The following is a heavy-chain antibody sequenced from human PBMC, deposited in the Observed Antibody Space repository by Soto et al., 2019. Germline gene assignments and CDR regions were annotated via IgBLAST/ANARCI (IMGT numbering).Heavy chain of an antibody. CDR1: GYTFTSYG. J-gene: IGHJ4*01. V-gene: IGHV1-18*01. Sequence: QVQLVQSGAEVKKPGASVKVSCKASGYTFTSYGISWVRQAPGQGLEWMGWISAYNGNTKYAQKLQGRVTMTTDTSTNTVDTKLTSLRSDHTAVYYCATAPNYSDYWAHGTLVTVS. CDR3: ATAPNYSDY. CDR2: ISAYNGNT.